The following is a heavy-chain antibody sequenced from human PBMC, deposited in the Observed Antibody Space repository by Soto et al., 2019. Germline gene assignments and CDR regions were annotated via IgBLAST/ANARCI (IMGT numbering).Heavy chain of an antibody. CDR1: GFTFSSYG. D-gene: IGHD1-26*01. CDR3: ARDHISGSYYYYGMDV. CDR2: IWYDGSNK. J-gene: IGHJ6*02. Sequence: QVQLVESGGGVVQPGRSLRLSCAASGFTFSSYGMHWVRQAPGKGLEWVAVIWYDGSNKYYADSVKGRFTISRDNSKNTMYLQMNRLRAEDKAVYFCARDHISGSYYYYGMDVWGQGTTVTVSS. V-gene: IGHV3-33*01.